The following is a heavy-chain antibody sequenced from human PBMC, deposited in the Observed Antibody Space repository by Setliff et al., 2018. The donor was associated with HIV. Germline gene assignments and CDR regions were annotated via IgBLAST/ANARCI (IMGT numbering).Heavy chain of an antibody. CDR3: AKVSTIFGQLKYYYGMDV. J-gene: IGHJ6*02. CDR1: GFTFSHYS. V-gene: IGHV3-21*01. CDR2: ISPSHDYI. Sequence: GGSLRLSCAASGFTFSHYSMSWVRQAPGKGLEWVSSISPSHDYIYYADSVKGRFTISRDNAKNSLYLQMNNLRGEDTAVYYCAKVSTIFGQLKYYYGMDVWGQGTTVTSP. D-gene: IGHD3-3*01.